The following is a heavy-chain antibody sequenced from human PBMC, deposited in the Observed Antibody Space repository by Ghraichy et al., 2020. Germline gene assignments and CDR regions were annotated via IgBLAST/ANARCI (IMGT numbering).Heavy chain of an antibody. Sequence: ASVKVSCRASGFTFTNYGISWVRQAPGQGLEWMGWVTSYNGNKNNAHSLQGRVTLTASGDTAYMEFNSLTSDATAVYYCASVQCDSGTCYDYYYYGMDVWGQGTTVTVSS. D-gene: IGHD2-15*01. CDR1: GFTFTNYG. CDR3: ASVQCDSGTCYDYYYYGMDV. CDR2: VTSYNGNK. V-gene: IGHV1-18*04. J-gene: IGHJ6*02.